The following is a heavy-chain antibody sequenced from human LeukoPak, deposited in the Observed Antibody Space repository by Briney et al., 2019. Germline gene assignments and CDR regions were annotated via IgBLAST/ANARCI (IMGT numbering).Heavy chain of an antibody. CDR2: IGIGGDT. CDR1: GFTFRSYD. Sequence: GSLRLSCAASGFTFRSYDMHWVRQVTGKGLEWVSAIGIGGDTHYLDPVKGRFTISREDAKNSLYLQMDSLRAGDTAVYYCARGGVPVAGIDEIDFWGQGTLVTVAS. CDR3: ARGGVPVAGIDEIDF. D-gene: IGHD6-19*01. J-gene: IGHJ4*02. V-gene: IGHV3-13*01.